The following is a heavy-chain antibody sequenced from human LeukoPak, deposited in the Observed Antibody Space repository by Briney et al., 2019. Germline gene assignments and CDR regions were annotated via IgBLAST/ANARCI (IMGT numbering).Heavy chain of an antibody. CDR2: ISFTSGTI. CDR1: GLTFSRSS. V-gene: IGHV3-9*01. Sequence: GGSLRLTCAASGLTFSRSSINWVRQAPGKGLEWVAYISFTSGTIYYADSVEGRFTVSRDNAKNSLYLQMNSLRAEDTALYYCAKDSDCYGSGSYAFDIWGQGTMVTVSS. J-gene: IGHJ3*02. D-gene: IGHD3-10*01. CDR3: AKDSDCYGSGSYAFDI.